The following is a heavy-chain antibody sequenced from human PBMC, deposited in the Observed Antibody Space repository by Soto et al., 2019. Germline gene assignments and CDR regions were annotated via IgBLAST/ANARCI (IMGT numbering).Heavy chain of an antibody. V-gene: IGHV4-31*03. Sequence: PSETLSLTCTVSGGSISSGGYYWSWIRQHPGKGLEWIGYIYYSGITYYNPSLKSRVTISVDTSKNQFSLKLSSVTAADTAVYYCARGNYYYDSSGYYYDYSGNNWFDHWGQGTLVSVSS. J-gene: IGHJ5*02. CDR3: ARGNYYYDSSGYYYDYSGNNWFDH. CDR1: GGSISSGGYY. D-gene: IGHD3-22*01. CDR2: IYYSGIT.